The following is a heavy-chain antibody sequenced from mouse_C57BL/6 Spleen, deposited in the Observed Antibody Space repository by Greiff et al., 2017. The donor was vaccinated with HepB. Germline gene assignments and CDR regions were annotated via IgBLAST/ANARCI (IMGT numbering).Heavy chain of an antibody. CDR2: IRNKANNHAT. Sequence: EVQVVESGGGLVQPGGSMKLSCAASGFTFSDAWIDWVRQSPEKGLEWVAEIRNKANNHATYYAESVKGRFTISRDDSKSSVYLQMNSLRAEDTGIYYCTRRRWFSFAYWGQGTLVTVSA. CDR1: GFTFSDAW. V-gene: IGHV6-6*01. CDR3: TRRRWFSFAY. J-gene: IGHJ3*01. D-gene: IGHD1-1*02.